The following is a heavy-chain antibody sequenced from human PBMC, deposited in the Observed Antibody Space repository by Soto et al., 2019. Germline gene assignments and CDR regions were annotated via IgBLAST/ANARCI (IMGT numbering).Heavy chain of an antibody. Sequence: GGSLRVSCAASGFNFGSYSMNWVRQAPGKGLEWVSYISSSDTTIYYADSVKGRFTISRDNVKNSLYMQMNSMSDEDTAVYYRARDRRWYYYDTGGSVGIDAVDIWGQGTMVTV. CDR1: GFNFGSYS. CDR2: ISSSDTTI. D-gene: IGHD3-22*01. CDR3: ARDRRWYYYDTGGSVGIDAVDI. J-gene: IGHJ3*02. V-gene: IGHV3-48*02.